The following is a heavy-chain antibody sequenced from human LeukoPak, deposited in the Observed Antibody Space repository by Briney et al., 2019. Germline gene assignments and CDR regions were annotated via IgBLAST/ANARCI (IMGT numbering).Heavy chain of an antibody. CDR2: ISSSSSYI. D-gene: IGHD1-1*01. Sequence: GGYLRLSCAASGFTFSSYSMNWVRQAPGKGLEWVSSISSSSSYIYYADSVKGRFTISRDNAKHSLYLQMNSLRAEDTAVYYRARASAPSTIDYWGQGTLVTVSS. CDR1: GFTFSSYS. CDR3: ARASAPSTIDY. V-gene: IGHV3-21*01. J-gene: IGHJ4*02.